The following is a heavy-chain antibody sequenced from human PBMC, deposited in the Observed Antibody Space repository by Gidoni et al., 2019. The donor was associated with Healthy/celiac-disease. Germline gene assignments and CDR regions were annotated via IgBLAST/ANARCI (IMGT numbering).Heavy chain of an antibody. D-gene: IGHD3-10*01. CDR1: GFTFSSYS. CDR3: AREILLLWFGELETFDI. CDR2: ISSSSSTI. J-gene: IGHJ3*02. V-gene: IGHV3-48*04. Sequence: EVQLVESGGGLVQPGGSLRLSCAASGFTFSSYSMNWVRQAPGKGLEWVSYISSSSSTIYYADSVKGRFTISRDNAKNSLYLQMNSLRAEDTAVYYCAREILLLWFGELETFDIWGQGTMVTVSS.